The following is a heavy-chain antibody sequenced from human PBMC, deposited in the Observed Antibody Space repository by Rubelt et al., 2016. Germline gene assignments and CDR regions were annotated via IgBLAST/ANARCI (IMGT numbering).Heavy chain of an antibody. CDR3: ARTWGGALSYYGMDV. Sequence: EVQLVESGGGLVKPGGSLRLSCAASGFTFSSYSMNWVRPAPGKGLEWVSSISSSSSYIYYADSVKGRFTISRDNSKNTLYLQMDSLRAEDTAVYYCARTWGGALSYYGMDVWGQGTTVTVSS. J-gene: IGHJ6*02. CDR1: GFTFSSYS. V-gene: IGHV3-21*04. CDR2: ISSSSSYI. D-gene: IGHD1-26*01.